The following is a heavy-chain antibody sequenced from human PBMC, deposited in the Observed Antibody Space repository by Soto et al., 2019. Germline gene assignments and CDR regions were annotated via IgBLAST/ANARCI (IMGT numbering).Heavy chain of an antibody. CDR3: ARESSYSSSTMDV. CDR1: GYTFTDYY. Sequence: GASVKVSCKASGYTFTDYYMHWVRQAPGQGLEWMGWINPNSGGTNYAQKVQGRVTMTRDTSNSTAYMELRRLRSDDTAVYYGARESSYSSSTMDVWSQGTTVTVSS. D-gene: IGHD6-6*01. V-gene: IGHV1-2*02. J-gene: IGHJ6*02. CDR2: INPNSGGT.